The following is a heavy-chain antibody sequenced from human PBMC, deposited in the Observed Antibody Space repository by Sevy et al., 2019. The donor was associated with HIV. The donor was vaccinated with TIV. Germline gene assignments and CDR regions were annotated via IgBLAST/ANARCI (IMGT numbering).Heavy chain of an antibody. J-gene: IGHJ4*03. D-gene: IGHD4-17*01. V-gene: IGHV3-48*04. CDR3: GGDYAVAFDH. Sequence: GGSLRLSCVASGFDFRTYPMNWVRQAPGKGLEWISNIRAENSGTNYADSVKGRFTVSRDNAQNSLYLQMNSLRVEDSAVYYCGGDYAVAFDHWGHGVLVTVSS. CDR1: GFDFRTYP. CDR2: IRAENSGT.